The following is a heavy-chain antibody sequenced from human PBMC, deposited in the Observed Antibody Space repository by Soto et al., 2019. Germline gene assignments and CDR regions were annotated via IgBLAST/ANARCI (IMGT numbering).Heavy chain of an antibody. CDR2: FIPIFGTA. Sequence: ASVKVSCTASGGAFSIYAISWVRQAPGQGLEWMGGFIPIFGTANYAQKFQGRVTITADESTSTAYMELSSLRSEDTAVYYCARDGDYYDSSGYRTGPYYYGMDVWGKGTTVTVSS. CDR3: ARDGDYYDSSGYRTGPYYYGMDV. V-gene: IGHV1-69*13. J-gene: IGHJ6*04. D-gene: IGHD3-22*01. CDR1: GGAFSIYA.